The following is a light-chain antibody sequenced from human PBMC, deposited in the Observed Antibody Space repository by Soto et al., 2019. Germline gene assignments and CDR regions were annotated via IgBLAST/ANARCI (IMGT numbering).Light chain of an antibody. Sequence: ENVLAQSPGTLSLSPGKRATLSCRASQSVSNSNLAWYQQKPGQAPRLLIYGASSRATGIPDRFSGSGSGTDFTLTISRLEPEDFAVYYCQQYGSSPPYTFGQGTKLEIK. CDR1: QSVSNSN. V-gene: IGKV3-20*01. J-gene: IGKJ2*01. CDR2: GAS. CDR3: QQYGSSPPYT.